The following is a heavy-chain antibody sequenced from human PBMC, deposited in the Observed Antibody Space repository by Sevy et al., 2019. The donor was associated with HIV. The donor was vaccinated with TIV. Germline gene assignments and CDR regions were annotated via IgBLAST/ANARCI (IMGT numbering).Heavy chain of an antibody. CDR2: IVTDTGKA. CDR1: GYTFNWYS. Sequence: ASVKVSCKASGYTFNWYSMNWVRQAPGQGLEWMGWIVTDTGKATYAPGFTGRFVFSFDTSVSTAYLQISSLKAEDAAVYYCAREVLRLDYWGQGTLVTVSS. V-gene: IGHV7-4-1*01. D-gene: IGHD1-26*01. CDR3: AREVLRLDY. J-gene: IGHJ4*02.